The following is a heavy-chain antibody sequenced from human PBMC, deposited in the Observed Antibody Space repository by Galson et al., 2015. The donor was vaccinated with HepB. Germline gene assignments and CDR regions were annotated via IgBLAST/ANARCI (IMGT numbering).Heavy chain of an antibody. Sequence: SLRLSCAASGFTFRSYAMTWVRQAPGKGLEWVSAISGSGGSTYYADSVKGRFTISRDNSKNTLYLQMNSLRAEDTAVYYCAKDWGRYFARFDPWGQGTLVTVSS. CDR3: AKDWGRYFARFDP. CDR2: ISGSGGST. V-gene: IGHV3-23*01. J-gene: IGHJ5*02. D-gene: IGHD3-9*01. CDR1: GFTFRSYA.